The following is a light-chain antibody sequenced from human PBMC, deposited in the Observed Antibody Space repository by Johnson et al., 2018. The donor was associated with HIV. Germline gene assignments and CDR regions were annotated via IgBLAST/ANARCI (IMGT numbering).Light chain of an antibody. CDR1: SSNIGNNY. Sequence: QSVLTQPPSVSAAPGQKVTISCSGSSSNIGNNYVSWYQQLPGTAPKLLINDNNKRPSGIPARFSGSKSATSATLDITGLQTGDEADYYCGTWDGSLSVYVFGAGTEVTVL. J-gene: IGLJ1*01. CDR3: GTWDGSLSVYV. CDR2: DNN. V-gene: IGLV1-51*01.